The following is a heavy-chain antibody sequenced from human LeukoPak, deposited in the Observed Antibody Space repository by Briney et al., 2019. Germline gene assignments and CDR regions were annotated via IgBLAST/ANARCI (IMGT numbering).Heavy chain of an antibody. D-gene: IGHD6-25*01. CDR1: GGSISSYY. J-gene: IGHJ5*02. CDR3: ARDYSSGWFDP. Sequence: SETLSLTCTVSGGSISSYYWSWIRRPPGKGLEWIAYIYYSGSTNYNPSLRSRVTISVDTSKNQFSLKLRFVTAADTAVYYCARDYSSGWFDPWGQGTLVTVSS. V-gene: IGHV4-59*01. CDR2: IYYSGST.